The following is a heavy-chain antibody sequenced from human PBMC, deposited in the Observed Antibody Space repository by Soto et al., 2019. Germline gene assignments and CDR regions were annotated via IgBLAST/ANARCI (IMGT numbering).Heavy chain of an antibody. CDR1: GGTFISYS. J-gene: IGHJ4*02. D-gene: IGHD2-15*01. Sequence: QVQLVQSGAEVRKPGSSVKVSCKASGGTFISYSISWVRQAPGQGLEWMGRIIPSLDTRNYAEQFQGRVTITADKFTSTVSMEVNSLRSEDTALYFCARGIGYCSGGNCYSDVWGQGTLVTVSS. CDR2: IIPSLDTR. CDR3: ARGIGYCSGGNCYSDV. V-gene: IGHV1-69*08.